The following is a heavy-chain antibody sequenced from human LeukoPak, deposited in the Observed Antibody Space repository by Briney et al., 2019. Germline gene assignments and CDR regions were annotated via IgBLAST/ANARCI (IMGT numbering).Heavy chain of an antibody. CDR2: IYYSGST. J-gene: IGHJ4*02. CDR1: GGSISSGDYY. CDR3: ASSSGPSFFDY. V-gene: IGHV4-30-4*01. Sequence: PSQTLSLTCTVSGGSISSGDYYWSWIRQPPGKGLEWTGYIYYSGSTYYNPSLKSRVTISVDTSKNQFSLKLSSVTAADTAVYYCASSSGPSFFDYWGQGTLVTVSS. D-gene: IGHD3-22*01.